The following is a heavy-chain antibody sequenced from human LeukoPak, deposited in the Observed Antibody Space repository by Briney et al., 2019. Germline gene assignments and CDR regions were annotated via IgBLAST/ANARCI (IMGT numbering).Heavy chain of an antibody. V-gene: IGHV3-23*01. Sequence: GGPLRLSCGASGFVFSNFALTWVRQAPGKGLEWVSTIIGSARSTFHAASVKGRFTISRDNSNNTVFLHMNSLRAEDTAVYFCAKHPGPYGANPFSSWGLGTLVTVSS. CDR3: AKHPGPYGANPFSS. CDR1: GFVFSNFA. D-gene: IGHD4-23*01. J-gene: IGHJ5*02. CDR2: IIGSARST.